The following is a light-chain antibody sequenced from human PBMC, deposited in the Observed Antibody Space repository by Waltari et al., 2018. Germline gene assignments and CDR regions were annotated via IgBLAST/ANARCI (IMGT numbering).Light chain of an antibody. J-gene: IGLJ3*02. CDR2: EVG. Sequence: QSALTQPPSAPGSPGQSVTIPCTGTSSDVGGYNYVSWYQQHPGKAPKLMIYEVGERPSGVPDRFSGSKSGNTASLTVSGLQAEDEADYYCYSFAGSSKWVFGGGTKLTVL. CDR1: SSDVGGYNY. CDR3: YSFAGSSKWV. V-gene: IGLV2-8*01.